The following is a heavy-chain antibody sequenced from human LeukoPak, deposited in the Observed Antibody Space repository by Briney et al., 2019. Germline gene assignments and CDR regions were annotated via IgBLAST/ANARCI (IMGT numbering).Heavy chain of an antibody. D-gene: IGHD5-24*01. Sequence: PGGSLRLSCAASGFTFSSYWMHWVRQAPGKGLVWVSRINSDGSSTSYADSVKGRFTISRDNAKNTLCLQMNSLRAEDTAVYYCARDGYTLDYFDYWGQGTLVTVSS. CDR2: INSDGSST. J-gene: IGHJ4*02. V-gene: IGHV3-74*01. CDR1: GFTFSSYW. CDR3: ARDGYTLDYFDY.